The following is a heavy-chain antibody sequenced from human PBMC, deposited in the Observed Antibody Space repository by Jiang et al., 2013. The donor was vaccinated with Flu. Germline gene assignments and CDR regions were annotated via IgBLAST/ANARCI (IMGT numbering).Heavy chain of an antibody. J-gene: IGHJ4*02. Sequence: WMNPNSGNTGYAQKFQGRVTMTRNTSISTAYMELSSLRSEDTAVYYCARVLRGGSGWPLNYWGQGTLVTVSS. D-gene: IGHD6-19*01. CDR2: MNPNSGNT. V-gene: IGHV1-8*01. CDR3: ARVLRGGSGWPLNY.